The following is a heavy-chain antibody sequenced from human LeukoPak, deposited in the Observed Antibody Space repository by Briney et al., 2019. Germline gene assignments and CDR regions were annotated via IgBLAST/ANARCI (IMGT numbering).Heavy chain of an antibody. J-gene: IGHJ5*02. CDR3: ARVSSGWYLNWFDP. V-gene: IGHV1-18*01. CDR2: ISAYNGNT. Sequence: ASVKVSCKASGYTFTSYGISWVRQAPGQGLEWMGWISAYNGNTNYAQKLQGRVTMTTDTSTSTAYMELRSLRSDDTAVYYCARVSSGWYLNWFDPWGQGTLVTVSS. D-gene: IGHD6-19*01. CDR1: GYTFTSYG.